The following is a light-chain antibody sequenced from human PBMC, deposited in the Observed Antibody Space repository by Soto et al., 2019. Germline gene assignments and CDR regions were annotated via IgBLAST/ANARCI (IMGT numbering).Light chain of an antibody. CDR3: SSFVGSLYV. J-gene: IGLJ1*01. CDR2: DVS. V-gene: IGLV2-11*01. Sequence: QSVLTQPRSVSGSPGQSVTISCTGTSGDFAAYKYVSWYQQHPGKAPRLMIYDVSQRPSGVPDRFSGSKSGNTASLTISGLLAEDDADYYCSSFVGSLYVFGAGTKVTVL. CDR1: SGDFAAYKY.